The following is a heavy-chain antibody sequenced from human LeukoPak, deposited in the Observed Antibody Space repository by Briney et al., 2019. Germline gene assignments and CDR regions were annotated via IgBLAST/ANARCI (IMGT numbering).Heavy chain of an antibody. CDR1: GFAFGTFA. CDR2: ISASGSKT. J-gene: IGHJ3*01. V-gene: IGHV3-23*01. D-gene: IGHD3-22*01. CDR3: ARDQSPHYYDSSGYGAFNL. Sequence: EGSRRLSCVPSGFAFGTFAMNWVRQAPGKGLEWVSGISASGSKTYYGNSVKGRFTISRDNSKNTLFLQMNSLRVEDTARYFCARDQSPHYYDSSGYGAFNLWGQGTVVTVSS.